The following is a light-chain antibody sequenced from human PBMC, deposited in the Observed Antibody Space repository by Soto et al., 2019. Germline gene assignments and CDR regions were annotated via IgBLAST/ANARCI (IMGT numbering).Light chain of an antibody. Sequence: EIVVTQSPATLSLSPGERATLSCRASQSVSSYLAWYQQRPGQAPRLLIYDASNRATGIPARFSGSGSVTDFTLTISSLEPEDFAVYYCQQRSNGFTFGPGTKVDIK. V-gene: IGKV3-11*01. J-gene: IGKJ3*01. CDR3: QQRSNGFT. CDR2: DAS. CDR1: QSVSSY.